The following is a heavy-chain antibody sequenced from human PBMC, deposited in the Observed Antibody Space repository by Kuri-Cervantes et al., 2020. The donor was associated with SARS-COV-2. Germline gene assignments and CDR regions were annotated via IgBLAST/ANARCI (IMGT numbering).Heavy chain of an antibody. J-gene: IGHJ4*02. CDR1: GGTFSSYA. D-gene: IGHD5-24*01. CDR2: IIPIFGTA. CDR3: ARGGEMATITPTFDY. V-gene: IGHV1-69*06. Sequence: KISCKASGGTFSSYAISWVRQAPGQGLEWMGGIIPIFGTANYAQKSQGRVTITADKSTSTAYMELSSLRSEDTAVYYCARGGEMATITPTFDYWGQGTLVTVSS.